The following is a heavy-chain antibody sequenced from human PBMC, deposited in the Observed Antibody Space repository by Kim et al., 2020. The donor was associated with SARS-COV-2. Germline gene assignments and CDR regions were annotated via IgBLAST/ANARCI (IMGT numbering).Heavy chain of an antibody. CDR2: ISYDGSNK. V-gene: IGHV3-30*04. Sequence: GGSLRLSCAASGFTISSYAMHWVRQAPGKGLEWVAVISYDGSNKYYADSVKGRFTISRDNSKNTLYLQMNSLRAEDTAVYYCAREWLVGDYYYYGMDVWGQGTTVTVSS. D-gene: IGHD6-19*01. CDR1: GFTISSYA. CDR3: AREWLVGDYYYYGMDV. J-gene: IGHJ6*02.